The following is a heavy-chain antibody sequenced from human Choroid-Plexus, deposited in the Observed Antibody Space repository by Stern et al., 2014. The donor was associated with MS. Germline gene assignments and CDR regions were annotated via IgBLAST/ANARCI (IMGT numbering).Heavy chain of an antibody. J-gene: IGHJ4*02. CDR3: AKDRQWSTYFFDY. CDR1: GFTFSNFG. D-gene: IGHD2-15*01. CDR2: ISYAGSDQ. Sequence: DQLVESGGGVAQPGRPLILSCAASGFTFSNFGMHWVRQAPGKGLEWVALISYAGSDQYYADSVKGRFTIFRDNSKNTLYMHMNSLRAEDTAVYYCAKDRQWSTYFFDYWGQGSLVTVSS. V-gene: IGHV3-30*18.